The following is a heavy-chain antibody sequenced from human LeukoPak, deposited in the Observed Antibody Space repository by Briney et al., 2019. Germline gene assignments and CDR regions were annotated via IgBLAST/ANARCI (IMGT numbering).Heavy chain of an antibody. Sequence: SETLSRTCAVYGGSFSGYSWTWIRQPPGKGLEWIGEIDRSGSTNYNPALKSRLTISVDTSKNQFSLKLSSVTAADTAVYYCARGSATGLAYWGQGTLVTVSS. CDR2: IDRSGST. V-gene: IGHV4-34*01. D-gene: IGHD1-1*01. CDR3: ARGSATGLAY. CDR1: GGSFSGYS. J-gene: IGHJ4*02.